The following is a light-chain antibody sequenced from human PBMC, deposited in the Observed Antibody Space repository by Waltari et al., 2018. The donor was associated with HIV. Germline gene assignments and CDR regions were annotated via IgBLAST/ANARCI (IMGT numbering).Light chain of an antibody. CDR3: MIWHSSAWV. CDR1: SGLNVGTYR. J-gene: IGLJ3*02. Sequence: QAVLTQPASLSASPGASASLTCTLRSGLNVGTYRLYWYQQKPGSPPQYRLTYKSDSDKQQVSGVPSSFSGSKDAAANAGILLIFGLQSEDEADYYCMIWHSSAWVFGGGTRVTVL. V-gene: IGLV5-45*01. CDR2: YKSDSDK.